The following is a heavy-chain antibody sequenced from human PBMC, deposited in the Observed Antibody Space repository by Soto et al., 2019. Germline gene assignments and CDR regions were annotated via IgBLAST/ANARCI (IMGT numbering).Heavy chain of an antibody. J-gene: IGHJ4*02. CDR2: IYFRGNT. CDR1: GDSINRDKYY. CDR3: ARLEGLATISYYFDF. V-gene: IGHV4-39*01. Sequence: QLQLQESGPGLVEPSETLSLTCSVSGDSINRDKYYWGWIRQHPGKGMEWIGSIYFRGNTYYNPSLQTRVTTSADKSKSQFSLKLNSVSAADSAVYFCARLEGLATISYYFDFWGQGALVSVSS. D-gene: IGHD3-9*01.